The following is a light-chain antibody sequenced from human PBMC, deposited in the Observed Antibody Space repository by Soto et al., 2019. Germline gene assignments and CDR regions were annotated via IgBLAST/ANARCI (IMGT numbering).Light chain of an antibody. J-gene: IGLJ1*01. CDR1: SSDVGSYNR. Sequence: QSALTQPPSVSGSPGQSVTISCTGTSSDVGSYNRVSWYQQPPGTAPKLMIYEVSDRPSGVPDRFSGSKSGNTASLTISGLQPEDEADYYCGSFTTVNTFVLGPGTKVTVL. V-gene: IGLV2-18*02. CDR3: GSFTTVNTFV. CDR2: EVS.